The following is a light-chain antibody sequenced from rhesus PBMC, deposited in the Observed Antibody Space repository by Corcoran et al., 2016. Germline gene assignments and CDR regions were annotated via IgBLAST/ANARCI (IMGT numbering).Light chain of an antibody. V-gene: IGLV3S11*01. Sequence: SSGLSQEPTLSVALGQTAKMTCQGDSLKTYYTSWYQQRSGLAPVLVMYANSNRASGIPGRFSGTWSGDTASLTITGAQVEDEADSYCGSWDEEGNHASIFGPGTRLIVL. CDR2: ANS. CDR1: SLKTYY. J-gene: IGLJ1*01. CDR3: GSWDEEGNHASI.